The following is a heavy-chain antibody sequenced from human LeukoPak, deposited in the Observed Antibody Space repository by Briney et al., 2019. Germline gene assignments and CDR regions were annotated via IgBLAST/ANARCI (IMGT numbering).Heavy chain of an antibody. CDR1: GYTFTNYH. CDR3: ANEYSNSSGWFDP. V-gene: IGHV1-46*01. CDR2: FNPSGGRT. J-gene: IGHJ5*02. D-gene: IGHD6-6*01. Sequence: ASVKVSCKASGYTFTNYHMHWVRHAPGQGGEWMGKFNPSGGRTSYAQKFQGRVTITRDTATRKVYMELSSLRSEDTAVYYCANEYSNSSGWFDPWGQGTLVTVSS.